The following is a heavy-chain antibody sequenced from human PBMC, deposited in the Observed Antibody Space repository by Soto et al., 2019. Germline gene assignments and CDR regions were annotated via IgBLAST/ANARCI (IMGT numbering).Heavy chain of an antibody. CDR2: ISGSGFKK. J-gene: IGHJ5*02. CDR1: GFIFENFG. V-gene: IGHV3-23*01. Sequence: PGGSLRLSCADSGFIFENFGMSWVRQAPGKGLEWISSISGSGFKKYYADSVKGRFTISRDNSKSTMYLELNNLSAEDTAVYHCAKNQGVELVPLATVDWFDPWGQGSVVTVSS. D-gene: IGHD1-26*01. CDR3: AKNQGVELVPLATVDWFDP.